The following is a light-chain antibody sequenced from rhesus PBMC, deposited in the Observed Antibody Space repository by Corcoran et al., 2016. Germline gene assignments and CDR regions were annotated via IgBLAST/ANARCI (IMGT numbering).Light chain of an antibody. J-gene: IGLJ1*01. Sequence: QYAPIPSPAVSGSLGQSVTISCTGTTRAIGRYDDGSWYRQQPGTTTKLMMYKVTMRPSGVSDRFSASKSGNTASLTISGLQAEDEADYFCHSDTTSDSYILGAGTRLTVL. V-gene: IGLV2-11*01. CDR1: TRAIGRYDD. CDR2: KVT. CDR3: HSDTTSDSYI.